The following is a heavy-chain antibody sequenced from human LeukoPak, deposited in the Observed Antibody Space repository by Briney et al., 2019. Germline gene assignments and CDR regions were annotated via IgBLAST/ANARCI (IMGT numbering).Heavy chain of an antibody. CDR3: ASDPKPAAIGFDY. Sequence: PSETLSLTCTVSGGSISSSSYYWGWIRQPPGKGLEWMGSIYYSGSTYYNPSLKSRVTISVNTSKNQFSLKLSSVTAADTAVYYCASDPKPAAIGFDYWGQGTLVTVSS. CDR2: IYYSGST. V-gene: IGHV4-39*01. CDR1: GGSISSSSYY. J-gene: IGHJ4*02. D-gene: IGHD2-2*01.